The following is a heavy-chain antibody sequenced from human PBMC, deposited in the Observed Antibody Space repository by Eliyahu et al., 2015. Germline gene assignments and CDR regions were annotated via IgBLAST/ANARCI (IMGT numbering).Heavy chain of an antibody. CDR1: GXPFXEYA. CDR2: ISWNSGSI. CDR3: AKGIGYSHASPGDY. D-gene: IGHD5-18*01. Sequence: EVQLVESGGGLVQPGRSLRLXCTASGXPFXEYAMYWVRQVXGKGLEWVSGISWNSGSIGYADSVKGRFTISRDNAKNSLYLQMSSLRAEDTALYYCAKGIGYSHASPGDYWGQGTLVTVSS. V-gene: IGHV3-9*01. J-gene: IGHJ4*02.